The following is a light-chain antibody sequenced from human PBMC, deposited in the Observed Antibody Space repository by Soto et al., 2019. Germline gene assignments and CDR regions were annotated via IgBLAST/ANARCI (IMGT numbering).Light chain of an antibody. Sequence: QSVLTQPPSASGTPGQRVTISCSESKSNIGSKTVYWYHHLPGTAPKLLIHSNNQRPSGVPDRFSGSKSGTSASLAISGLQAEDEADYYCPAWDDSLNGWVFGGGTKVIVL. CDR3: PAWDDSLNGWV. CDR2: SNN. J-gene: IGLJ3*02. CDR1: KSNIGSKT. V-gene: IGLV1-44*01.